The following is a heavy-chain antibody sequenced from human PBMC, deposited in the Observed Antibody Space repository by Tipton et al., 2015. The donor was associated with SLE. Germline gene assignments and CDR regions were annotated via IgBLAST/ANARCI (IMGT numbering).Heavy chain of an antibody. CDR2: ISSDGSER. V-gene: IGHV3-30*04. D-gene: IGHD2-15*01. CDR1: GFTFNKYS. J-gene: IGHJ4*02. Sequence: QAQLVQSGGAVVQPGTSLRLSCATSGFTFNKYSMHWVRQSPGKGLEWVALISSDGSERRYADSVKGRITISRDNSKNTLDVEINSLRTEDSAVYFCARDGCGSCHRHFDCWGQGTLLIVSS. CDR3: ARDGCGSCHRHFDC.